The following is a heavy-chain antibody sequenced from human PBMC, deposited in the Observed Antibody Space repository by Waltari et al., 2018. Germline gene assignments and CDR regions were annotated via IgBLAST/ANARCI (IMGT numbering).Heavy chain of an antibody. J-gene: IGHJ4*02. V-gene: IGHV1-24*01. CDR2: FDPEDGET. Sequence: QVQLVQSGAEVKKPGASVKVYCKVSGYTLTELSMHWVRQAPGKGLEWMGGFDPEDGETTYAQKFQGRVTMTEDTSTDTAYMELSSLRSEDTAVYYCAKGFSDYGDYVPFDYWGQGTLVTVSS. D-gene: IGHD4-17*01. CDR1: GYTLTELS. CDR3: AKGFSDYGDYVPFDY.